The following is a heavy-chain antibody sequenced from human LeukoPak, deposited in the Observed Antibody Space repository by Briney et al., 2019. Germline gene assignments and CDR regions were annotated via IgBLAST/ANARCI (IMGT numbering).Heavy chain of an antibody. V-gene: IGHV3-33*01. CDR1: GFTFSSYG. J-gene: IGHJ5*02. CDR2: IWYDGSNK. D-gene: IGHD2-2*01. CDR3: AREPYIRSSLNWFDP. Sequence: GRSLRLSCAASGFTFSSYGMHWVRQAPGKGLEWVAVIWYDGSNKYYADSVKGRFTISRDNSKNTLYLQMNSLRAEDTAVYYCAREPYIRSSLNWFDPWAREPWSPSPQ.